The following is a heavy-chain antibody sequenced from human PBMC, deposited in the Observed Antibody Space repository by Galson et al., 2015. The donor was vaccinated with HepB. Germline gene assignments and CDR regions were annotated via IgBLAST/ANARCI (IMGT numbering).Heavy chain of an antibody. CDR3: ARDPIRQGYTYGNFDY. V-gene: IGHV3-7*03. CDR2: INQDGSVR. CDR1: GFTFSSNW. J-gene: IGHJ4*02. Sequence: SLRLSCATSGFTFSSNWMSWVRQAPGKGLEWVGNINQDGSVRYYGDSMKGRVTISRDNAKNSLFLQMNTLRAEDTAVYYCARDPIRQGYTYGNFDYWGQGTLVTVSS. D-gene: IGHD5-18*01.